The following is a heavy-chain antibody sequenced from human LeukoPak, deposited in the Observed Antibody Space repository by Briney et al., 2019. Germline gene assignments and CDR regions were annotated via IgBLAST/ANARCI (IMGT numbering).Heavy chain of an antibody. CDR2: IHPGDSHT. Sequence: ESLPTSCEGSGYTFTKYWIGWVRQMPGKGLEWMGIIHPGDSHTWYSPSFQGQVTISADKSISMAYLQWSSLKASDTAMYFCARQPGMTANSWYFDLWGRDTLVTVSS. CDR1: GYTFTKYW. CDR3: ARQPGMTANSWYFDL. D-gene: IGHD2-2*01. V-gene: IGHV5-51*01. J-gene: IGHJ2*01.